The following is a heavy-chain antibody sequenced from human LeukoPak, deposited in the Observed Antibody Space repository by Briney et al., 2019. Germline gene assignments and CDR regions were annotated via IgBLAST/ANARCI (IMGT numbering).Heavy chain of an antibody. J-gene: IGHJ1*01. CDR1: GGSISSSNW. D-gene: IGHD6-19*01. CDR3: ARVYSSGSRAFQH. Sequence: SGTLSLTCAVSGGSISSSNWWSWVRQPPGKGLEWIGEIYHSGSTYYNPSLKSRVTISVDTSKNQFSLKLSSVTAADTAVYYCARVYSSGSRAFQHWGQGTLVTVSS. CDR2: IYHSGST. V-gene: IGHV4-4*02.